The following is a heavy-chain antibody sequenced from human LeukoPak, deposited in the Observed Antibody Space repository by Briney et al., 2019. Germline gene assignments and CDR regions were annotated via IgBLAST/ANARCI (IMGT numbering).Heavy chain of an antibody. CDR3: ARDSVGSGWYEGGLDN. Sequence: ASVKVSCKASGYTFTSYAMNWVRQAPGQGLEWMGWINTNTGNPTYAQGFTGRFVFSLDTSVSTAYLQISSLKAEDTAVYYCARDSVGSGWYEGGLDNWGQGTLVTVSS. J-gene: IGHJ4*02. V-gene: IGHV7-4-1*02. D-gene: IGHD6-19*01. CDR2: INTNTGNP. CDR1: GYTFTSYA.